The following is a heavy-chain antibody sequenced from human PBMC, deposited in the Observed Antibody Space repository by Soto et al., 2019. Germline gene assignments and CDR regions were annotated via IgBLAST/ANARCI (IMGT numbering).Heavy chain of an antibody. CDR1: GYTLTELS. Sequence: GASVKVSCKVSGYTLTELSMHWVRQAPGKGHKWMGMITPSGGSTNYAQKVQGRVAMTSDTSTRTVYMELSSLRSEDTAFYYWAAALTSKTTTEGDRGQRTLDSVSS. CDR3: AAALTSKTTTEGD. J-gene: IGHJ4*02. V-gene: IGHV1-46*03. CDR2: ITPSGGST. D-gene: IGHD1-26*01.